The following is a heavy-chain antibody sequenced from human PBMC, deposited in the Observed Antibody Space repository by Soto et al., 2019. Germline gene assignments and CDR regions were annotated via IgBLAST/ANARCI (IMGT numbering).Heavy chain of an antibody. J-gene: IGHJ3*01. D-gene: IGHD1-7*01. Sequence: EVQLLESGGGLVQPGGSLRLSCAASGFTFNTYVMNWVRQAPGKGLEWVSTISYGAGKTHYADSVKGRFTISRDNSRDTMFLQMNRLRAVDASVYYCARRARTATTNWGAFDVWGEGTMVTVSS. CDR3: ARRARTATTNWGAFDV. V-gene: IGHV3-23*01. CDR1: GFTFNTYV. CDR2: ISYGAGKT.